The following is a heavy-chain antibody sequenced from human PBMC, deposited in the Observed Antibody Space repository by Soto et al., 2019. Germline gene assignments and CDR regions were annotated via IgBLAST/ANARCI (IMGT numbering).Heavy chain of an antibody. J-gene: IGHJ6*02. CDR2: IIPIFGTA. D-gene: IGHD1-26*01. Sequence: SVKVSCKASGGTFSSYAISWVRQARGQGLEWRGGIIPIFGTANYAQKSQGRVTITADKSTSTASMELSSLRYEDTAVYYCARTWATTLVEYGMDVWGQGTKVPVSS. CDR3: ARTWATTLVEYGMDV. CDR1: GGTFSSYA. V-gene: IGHV1-69*06.